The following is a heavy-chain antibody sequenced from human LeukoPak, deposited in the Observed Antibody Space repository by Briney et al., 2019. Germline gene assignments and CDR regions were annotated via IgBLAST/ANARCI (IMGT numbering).Heavy chain of an antibody. CDR2: IYYSGST. D-gene: IGHD1-26*01. J-gene: IGHJ5*02. Sequence: SETLSLTCTVSGGSISGYYWSWIRQPPGKGLEWIGYIYYSGSTNYNPSLKSRVTISVDTSKNQFSLKLSSVTAADTAVYYCARTYSGSYYLFWFDPWGQGTLVTVSS. V-gene: IGHV4-59*01. CDR1: GGSISGYY. CDR3: ARTYSGSYYLFWFDP.